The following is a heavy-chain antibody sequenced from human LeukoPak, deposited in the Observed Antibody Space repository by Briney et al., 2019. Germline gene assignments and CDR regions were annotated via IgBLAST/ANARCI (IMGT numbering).Heavy chain of an antibody. V-gene: IGHV4-39*01. CDR3: ARIVGYSYGYSDY. Sequence: SETLSLTCTVSGGSVSSSSYFWGWIRQPPGKGLEWIGSIYYSGGTYYNPSLESRVTISVDTSKNQFSLKLSSVTAADTAVYYCARIVGYSYGYSDYWGQGTLVTVSS. D-gene: IGHD5-18*01. CDR2: IYYSGGT. J-gene: IGHJ4*02. CDR1: GGSVSSSSYF.